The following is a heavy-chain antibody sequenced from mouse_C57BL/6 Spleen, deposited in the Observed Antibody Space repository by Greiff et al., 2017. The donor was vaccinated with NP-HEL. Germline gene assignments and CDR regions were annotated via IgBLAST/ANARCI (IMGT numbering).Heavy chain of an antibody. V-gene: IGHV1-55*01. D-gene: IGHD2-5*01. Sequence: VQLQQPGAELVKPGASVKMSCKASGYTFTSYWITWVKQRPGQGLEWIGDIYPGSGSTNYNEKFKSKATLTVDTSSSTAYMQLSSLTSEDSAVYYCAYYSNYDWYCDVWGTGTTVTVSS. CDR3: AYYSNYDWYCDV. CDR2: IYPGSGST. J-gene: IGHJ1*03. CDR1: GYTFTSYW.